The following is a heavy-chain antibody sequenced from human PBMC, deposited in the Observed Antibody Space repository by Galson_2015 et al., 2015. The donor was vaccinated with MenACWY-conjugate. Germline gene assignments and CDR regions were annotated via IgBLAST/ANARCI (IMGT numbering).Heavy chain of an antibody. CDR3: ARDYSNFGMDV. V-gene: IGHV3-53*01. D-gene: IGHD4-11*01. J-gene: IGHJ6*02. CDR1: GFTFSSYA. Sequence: SLRLSCAASGFTFSSYAMSWVRQAPGKGLEWVSVIYSGGSTYYADSVKGRFTISRDSSKNTLYLQMNSLRAEDTAVYYCARDYSNFGMDVWGQGTAVTVS. CDR2: IYSGGST.